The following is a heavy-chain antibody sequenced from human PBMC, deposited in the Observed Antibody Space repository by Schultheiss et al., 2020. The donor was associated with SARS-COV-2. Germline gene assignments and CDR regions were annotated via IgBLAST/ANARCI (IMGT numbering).Heavy chain of an antibody. D-gene: IGHD6-6*01. J-gene: IGHJ6*02. Sequence: GGSLRLSCKASGYNFNSYWIAWVRQMPGEGLEWMGIIYPGDSDTRYSPSFQGQVTISADKSISTAYLQWSSLKASDSAMYYCARKTSPGMDVWGQGTTVTVSS. V-gene: IGHV5-51*01. CDR3: ARKTSPGMDV. CDR1: GYNFNSYW. CDR2: IYPGDSDT.